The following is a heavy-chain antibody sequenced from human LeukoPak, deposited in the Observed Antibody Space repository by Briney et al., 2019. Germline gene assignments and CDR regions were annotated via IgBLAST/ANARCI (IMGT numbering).Heavy chain of an antibody. V-gene: IGHV4-34*01. Sequence: SETLSLTCAVYGGSFSGYYRSWIRQPPGKGLEWIGEINHSGSTNYNPSLKSRVTISVDTSKNQFSLKLSSVTAADTAVYYCARHSSSYDYWGQGTLVTVSS. CDR3: ARHSSSYDY. J-gene: IGHJ4*02. CDR1: GGSFSGYY. D-gene: IGHD6-13*01. CDR2: INHSGST.